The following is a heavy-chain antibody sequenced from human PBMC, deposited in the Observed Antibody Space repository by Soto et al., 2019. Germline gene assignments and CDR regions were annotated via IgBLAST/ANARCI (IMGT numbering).Heavy chain of an antibody. Sequence: QVQLVESGGGVVQPGRSLRLSCAASGFTVSSYAMHWVRQAPGKGLEWVAVISYDGSNKYYADSVKGRFTISRDNSKNTLYLQMNSLRAEDTAVYYCEALGRDDWFDPWGQGTLVTVSS. CDR3: EALGRDDWFDP. J-gene: IGHJ5*02. V-gene: IGHV3-30-3*01. CDR2: ISYDGSNK. D-gene: IGHD2-15*01. CDR1: GFTVSSYA.